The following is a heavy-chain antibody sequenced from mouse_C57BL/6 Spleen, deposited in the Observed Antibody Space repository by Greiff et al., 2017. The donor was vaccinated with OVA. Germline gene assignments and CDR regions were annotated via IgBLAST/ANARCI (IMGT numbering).Heavy chain of an antibody. CDR3: ASSPRGYDGGWFAY. D-gene: IGHD2-2*01. Sequence: QVQLQQPGAELVKPGASVKLSCKASGYTFTSYWMHWVKQRPGQGLEWIGMIHPNSGSTNYNEKFKSKATLTVDKSSSTAYMQLSSLTSEVSAVYYCASSPRGYDGGWFAYWGQGTLVTVSA. CDR1: GYTFTSYW. CDR2: IHPNSGST. V-gene: IGHV1-64*01. J-gene: IGHJ3*01.